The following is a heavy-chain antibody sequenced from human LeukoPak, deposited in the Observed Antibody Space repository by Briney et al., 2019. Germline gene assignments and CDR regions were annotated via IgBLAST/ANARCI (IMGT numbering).Heavy chain of an antibody. Sequence: GESLKISCKGSGYSINNYWIGWVRQMPGKGLEWMVVIYPADSDIRYSPSFQGQVTISADKSISTAYLQWSSLKASDTAMYYCARQEYCSGGSCYTWFDPWGQGTLVIVSS. J-gene: IGHJ5*02. CDR3: ARQEYCSGGSCYTWFDP. D-gene: IGHD2-15*01. CDR1: GYSINNYW. V-gene: IGHV5-51*01. CDR2: IYPADSDI.